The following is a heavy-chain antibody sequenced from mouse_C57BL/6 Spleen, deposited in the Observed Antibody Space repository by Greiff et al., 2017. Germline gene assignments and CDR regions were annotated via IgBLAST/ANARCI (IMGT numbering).Heavy chain of an antibody. CDR2: ILPGSGST. CDR1: GYTFTGYW. CDR3: ARGAYYSNYDAMDY. J-gene: IGHJ4*01. Sequence: QVQLKQSGAELMKPGASVKLSCTATGYTFTGYWIAWVQQTPGHSLEWIAEILPGSGSTNYHEKFKGQATFTAETSSNTAYLQLSSLTTEDSAINYCARGAYYSNYDAMDYWGQGTSVTVSS. D-gene: IGHD2-5*01. V-gene: IGHV1-9*01.